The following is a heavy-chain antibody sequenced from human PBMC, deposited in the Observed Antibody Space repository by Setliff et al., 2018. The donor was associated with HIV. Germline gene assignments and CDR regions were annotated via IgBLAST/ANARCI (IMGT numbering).Heavy chain of an antibody. Sequence: GGSLRLSCAASGFTFGSYWMSWVRQAPGKGLEWVANIKQDGSEKYYVDSVKGRFTISRDNAKNSLYLQMNSLRAEDTAVYYCARWGDEDYWYFDLWGRGTLVTVSS. D-gene: IGHD3-16*01. V-gene: IGHV3-7*01. CDR2: IKQDGSEK. CDR1: GFTFGSYW. CDR3: ARWGDEDYWYFDL. J-gene: IGHJ2*01.